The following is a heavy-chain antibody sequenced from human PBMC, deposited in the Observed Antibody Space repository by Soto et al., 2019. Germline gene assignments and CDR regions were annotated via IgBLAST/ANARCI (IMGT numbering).Heavy chain of an antibody. CDR3: ASVGTPSVTAGWFDP. CDR1: GGTLSTYA. D-gene: IGHD2-21*02. Sequence: QLQLVQSGAEVKKPGSSVKVSCKASGGTLSTYAVTWVRQAPGQGLEWMGGLIPVLGTTTYAPKFQDRITITADESTNTAYLEVNSLRSEDTAVSYCASVGTPSVTAGWFDPWGQGTLVTVSS. CDR2: LIPVLGTT. J-gene: IGHJ5*02. V-gene: IGHV1-69*01.